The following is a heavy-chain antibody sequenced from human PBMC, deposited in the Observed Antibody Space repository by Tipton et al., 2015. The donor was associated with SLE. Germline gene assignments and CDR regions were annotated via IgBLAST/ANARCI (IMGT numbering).Heavy chain of an antibody. J-gene: IGHJ4*02. CDR3: ARNPDYYVSGSHFDS. CDR2: IYYSGST. CDR1: GGSISSYY. Sequence: TLSLTCTVSGGSISSYYWSWIRQPPGKGLEWIGYIYYSGSTNYNPSLKSRVTISLDTSENQFSLRLTSVTAADTAVYYCARNPDYYVSGSHFDSWGQGTLVTVSS. D-gene: IGHD3-10*01. V-gene: IGHV4-59*01.